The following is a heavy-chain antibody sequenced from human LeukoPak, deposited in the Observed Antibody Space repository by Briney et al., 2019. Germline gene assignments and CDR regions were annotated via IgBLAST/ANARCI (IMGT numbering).Heavy chain of an antibody. CDR3: ARDLDSSGYYHVVDS. J-gene: IGHJ4*02. V-gene: IGHV3-23*01. CDR1: GFTFSSYA. D-gene: IGHD3-22*01. CDR2: ISTSGGT. Sequence: TGGSLRLSCADSGFTFSSYAMSWVRQAPGKGLEWASLISTSGGTHYADSVQGRFTISRDNSKNTLSLHMNSLRAEDTAVYYCARDLDSSGYYHVVDSWGQGALVTVSS.